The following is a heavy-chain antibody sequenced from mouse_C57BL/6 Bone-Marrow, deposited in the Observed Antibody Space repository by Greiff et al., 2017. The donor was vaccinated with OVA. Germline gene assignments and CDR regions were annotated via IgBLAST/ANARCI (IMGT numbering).Heavy chain of an antibody. J-gene: IGHJ3*01. CDR1: GYSITSGYY. CDR2: ISYDGSN. D-gene: IGHD1-1*01. Sequence: EVQLKESGPGLVKPSQSLSLTCSVTGYSITSGYYWNWIRQFPGNKLEWMGYISYDGSNNYNPSLKNRISITRDTSKNQFFLKLNSVTTEDTATYDCARGELLRPFAYWGQGTLVTVSA. CDR3: ARGELLRPFAY. V-gene: IGHV3-6*01.